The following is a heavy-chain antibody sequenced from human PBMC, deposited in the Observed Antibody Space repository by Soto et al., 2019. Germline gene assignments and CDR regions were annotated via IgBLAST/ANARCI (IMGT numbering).Heavy chain of an antibody. V-gene: IGHV3-23*01. Sequence: GGSLRLSCAASGFTFSSYAMSWVRQAPGKGLEWVSAISGSGVSTYYADSVKGRFTISRDNSKNTLYLQMNSLRAEDTAVYYCAKVETRSSWYLEGYFQHWVQGTLVTV. D-gene: IGHD6-13*01. J-gene: IGHJ1*01. CDR2: ISGSGVST. CDR1: GFTFSSYA. CDR3: AKVETRSSWYLEGYFQH.